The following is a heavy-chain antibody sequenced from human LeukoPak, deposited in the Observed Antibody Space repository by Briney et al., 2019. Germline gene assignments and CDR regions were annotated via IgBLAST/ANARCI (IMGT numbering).Heavy chain of an antibody. CDR3: TRADYGDNSDY. D-gene: IGHD4-17*01. J-gene: IGHJ4*02. V-gene: IGHV3-49*04. Sequence: PGGSLRLSCTASGFTFGDYAMSWVRQAPGKGLEWVGFIRSKAYGGTTEYAASVKGRFTISRDDSKSIAYLQMNSLKTEDTAVYYCTRADYGDNSDYWGQGTLVTVSS. CDR2: IRSKAYGGTT. CDR1: GFTFGDYA.